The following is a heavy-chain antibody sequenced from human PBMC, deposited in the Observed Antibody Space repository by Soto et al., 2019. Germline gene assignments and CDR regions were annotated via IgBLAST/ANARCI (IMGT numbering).Heavy chain of an antibody. J-gene: IGHJ4*02. CDR3: AAHRGPQLDSWFDY. Sequence: EVQLLESGGDLVQPGGSLRLSCAASGFTFSFYAMTWVRQAPGEGLDWVSSLSGSDGTTYYADCVKGRFTISRDNSKNTLYLQMHSLRAEDTAVYYCAAHRGPQLDSWFDYWGQGTLVTVSS. V-gene: IGHV3-23*01. D-gene: IGHD5-18*01. CDR2: LSGSDGTT. CDR1: GFTFSFYA.